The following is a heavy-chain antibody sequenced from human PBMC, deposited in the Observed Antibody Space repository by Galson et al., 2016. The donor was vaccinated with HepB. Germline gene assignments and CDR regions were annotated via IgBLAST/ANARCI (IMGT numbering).Heavy chain of an antibody. CDR2: VYPGDSET. J-gene: IGHJ4*02. D-gene: IGHD2-15*01. CDR1: GYRFTGYW. CDR3: GRLGGGYCSSISCYTREGIDY. V-gene: IGHV5-51*01. Sequence: QSGAEVKKPGESLKISCKPSGYRFTGYWIAWVRQMPGKGLEWMGIVYPGDSETRYSPSFQGQVTISADKSTNTAHLQWGSLKASDTAMYYCGRLGGGYCSSISCYTREGIDYWGPGTPVTVSS.